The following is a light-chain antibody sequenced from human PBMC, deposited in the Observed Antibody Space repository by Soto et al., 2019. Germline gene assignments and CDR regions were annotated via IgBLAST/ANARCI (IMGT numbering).Light chain of an antibody. CDR3: QQYNNWPQT. V-gene: IGKV3-15*01. CDR1: QSVTSN. Sequence: EIVMTQSPATLSVSPGEIVTFSCSASQSVTSNLAFYQHKPGQAPRLLIYAASTGATSIPAIFSCSGSGSQLAFTISSLQSEDFAVDYCQQYNNWPQTFGQGTKVDIK. J-gene: IGKJ1*01. CDR2: AAS.